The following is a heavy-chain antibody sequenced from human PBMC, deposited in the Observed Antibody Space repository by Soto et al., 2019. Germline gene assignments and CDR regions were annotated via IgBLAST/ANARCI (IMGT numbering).Heavy chain of an antibody. V-gene: IGHV3-30-3*01. J-gene: IGHJ4*02. CDR2: ISYDGSNK. CDR1: GFTFSSYA. Sequence: QVQLVESGGGVVQPGRSLRLSCAASGFTFSSYAMHWVRQAPGKGLEWVAVISYDGSNKYYADSVKGRFTISRDNSKNTLYRQMNSLRAEDTAVYYCARDSSRHYWGQGTLVTVSS. CDR3: ARDSSRHY.